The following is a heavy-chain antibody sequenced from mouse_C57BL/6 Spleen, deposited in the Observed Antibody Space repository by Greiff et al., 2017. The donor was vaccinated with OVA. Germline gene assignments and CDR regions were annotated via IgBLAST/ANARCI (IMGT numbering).Heavy chain of an antibody. J-gene: IGHJ2*01. D-gene: IGHD1-1*01. V-gene: IGHV1-9*01. Sequence: VQLVESGAELMKPGASVKLSCKATGYTFTGYWIEWVKQRPGHGLEWIGEILPGSGSTNYNEKFKGKATFTADTSSNTAYMQLSSLTTDDSAVYYCARSRYYYGSSYGGDYWGQGTTLTVSS. CDR1: GYTFTGYW. CDR2: ILPGSGST. CDR3: ARSRYYYGSSYGGDY.